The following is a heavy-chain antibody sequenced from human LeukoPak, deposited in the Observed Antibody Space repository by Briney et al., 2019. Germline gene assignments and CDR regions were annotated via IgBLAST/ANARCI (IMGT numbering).Heavy chain of an antibody. Sequence: PSEPLSLTCTVSGGSISSYYWSWIRQPPGKGLEWIGYIHYTGSTNYNPSLKSRVTMLIDTSKNQFSLKLSSVTAADTAVYYCARGRYSAGDNWFDPWGQGTLVTVSS. CDR2: IHYTGST. CDR3: ARGRYSAGDNWFDP. D-gene: IGHD3-9*01. J-gene: IGHJ5*02. V-gene: IGHV4-59*01. CDR1: GGSISSYY.